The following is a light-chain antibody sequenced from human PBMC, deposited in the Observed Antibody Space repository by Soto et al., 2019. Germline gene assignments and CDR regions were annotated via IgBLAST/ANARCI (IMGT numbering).Light chain of an antibody. V-gene: IGLV2-11*01. CDR3: CSYAGSYSFDVV. CDR1: SSDVGAYNY. Sequence: QSALTQPRSVSGSPGQSVTISCTGTSSDVGAYNYVSWYQQHPGKAPKLIISDVSKRPSGVPDRLSGSKSGNTASLTISGLQAEDEADYYCCSYAGSYSFDVVIGGGTKLTVL. CDR2: DVS. J-gene: IGLJ2*01.